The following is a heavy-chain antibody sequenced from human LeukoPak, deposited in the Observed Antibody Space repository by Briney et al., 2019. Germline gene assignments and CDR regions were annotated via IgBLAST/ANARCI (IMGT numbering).Heavy chain of an antibody. J-gene: IGHJ4*02. CDR2: ISASGRNT. V-gene: IGHV3-23*01. CDR3: AKGSAGGYYESSGYYSDF. CDR1: KFSFSIYA. Sequence: SGGSLRLSCAASKFSFSIYAMTWVREAPGKGLERVSSISASGRNTYYADSVKGRFIISRDNSKNMLYLQMSSLGVDDTAVYYCAKGSAGGYYESSGYYSDFWGQGTLLTVSS. D-gene: IGHD3-22*01.